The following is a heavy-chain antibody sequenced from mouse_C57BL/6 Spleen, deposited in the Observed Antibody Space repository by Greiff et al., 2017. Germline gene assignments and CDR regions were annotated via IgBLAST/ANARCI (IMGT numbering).Heavy chain of an antibody. V-gene: IGHV1-82*01. Sequence: VKLQQSGPELVKPGASVKFSCKASGYAFSSSWMNWVKQRPGKGLEWIGRIYPGDGDTNYNGKFKGKATLTADKSSSTAYMQLSSLTSEDSAVYFCAGGMDDYDSHWYFDVWGTGTTVTVSS. CDR1: GYAFSSSW. CDR3: AGGMDDYDSHWYFDV. D-gene: IGHD2-4*01. CDR2: IYPGDGDT. J-gene: IGHJ1*03.